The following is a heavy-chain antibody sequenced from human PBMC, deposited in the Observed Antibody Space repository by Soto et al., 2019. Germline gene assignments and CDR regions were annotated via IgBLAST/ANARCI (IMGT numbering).Heavy chain of an antibody. CDR2: INPNSGGT. J-gene: IGHJ5*02. CDR1: GYTFTGYY. D-gene: IGHD6-13*01. CDR3: ARERSRIAAAGTVPWFDP. V-gene: IGHV1-2*02. Sequence: GASVKVSCKASGYTFTGYYMHWVRQAPGQGLEWMGWINPNSGGTNYAQKFQGRVTMTRDTSISTAYMELSRLRSDDTAVYYCARERSRIAAAGTVPWFDPWGQGTLVTVSS.